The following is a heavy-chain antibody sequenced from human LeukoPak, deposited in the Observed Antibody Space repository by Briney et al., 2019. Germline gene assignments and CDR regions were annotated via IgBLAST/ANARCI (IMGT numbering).Heavy chain of an antibody. CDR2: IYTSGST. J-gene: IGHJ5*02. V-gene: IGHV4-61*02. D-gene: IGHD6-19*01. Sequence: SSETLSLTCTVSGGSISSGSYYWSWIRQPAGKGLEWIGRIYTSGSTNYNPSLKSRVTISVDTSKNQFSLKLSSVTAADTAVYYCARALAGTPWYNWFDPWGQGTLVTVSS. CDR3: ARALAGTPWYNWFDP. CDR1: GGSISSGSYY.